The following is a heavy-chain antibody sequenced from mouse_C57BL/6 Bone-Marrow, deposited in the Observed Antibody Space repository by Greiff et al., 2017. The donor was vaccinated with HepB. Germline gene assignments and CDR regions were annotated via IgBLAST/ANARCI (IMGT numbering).Heavy chain of an antibody. CDR1: GYSFTGYY. CDR3: ARPTTVGAMDY. V-gene: IGHV1-42*01. D-gene: IGHD1-1*01. CDR2: INPSTGGT. Sequence: VQLQQSGPELVKPGASVKISCKASGYSFTGYYMNWVKQSPEKSLEWIGEINPSTGGTTYNQKFKAKATLTVDKSSSTAYMQLKSLTSEDSAVYYCARPTTVGAMDYWGQGTSVTVSS. J-gene: IGHJ4*01.